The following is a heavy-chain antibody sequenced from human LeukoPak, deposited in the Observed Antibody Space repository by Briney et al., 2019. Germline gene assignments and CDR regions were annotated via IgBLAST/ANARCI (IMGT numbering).Heavy chain of an antibody. CDR3: ARIHPDPIVGATCPTN. CDR2: INPNSGGT. Sequence: ASVKVSCKASGYTFTAYYMHWVRQAPGQGLEWMGWINPNSGGTNYAQKFQGRVTISVDTSKNQFSLKLSSVTAADTAVYYCARIHPDPIVGATCPTNWGQGTLVTVSS. D-gene: IGHD1-26*01. CDR1: GYTFTAYY. J-gene: IGHJ4*02. V-gene: IGHV1-2*02.